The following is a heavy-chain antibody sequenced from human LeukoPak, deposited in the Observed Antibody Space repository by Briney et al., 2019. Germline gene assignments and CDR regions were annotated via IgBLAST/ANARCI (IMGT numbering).Heavy chain of an antibody. D-gene: IGHD3-22*01. V-gene: IGHV3-23*01. CDR3: GGDPSRNYYLEYLQD. J-gene: IGHJ1*01. Sequence: GGSLRLSCAASGFTFSDYYMSWIRQAPGQGLEWVSAIAGAGVDTFYADSVKGRFTISRDNFNNAIYLQMNSLRLTAKAVYFWGGDPSRNYYLEYLQDWGQGTLVTVSS. CDR1: GFTFSDYY. CDR2: IAGAGVDT.